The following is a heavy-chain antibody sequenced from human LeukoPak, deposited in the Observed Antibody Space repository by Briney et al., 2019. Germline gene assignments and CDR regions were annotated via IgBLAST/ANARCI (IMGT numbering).Heavy chain of an antibody. D-gene: IGHD3-22*01. V-gene: IGHV3-21*01. J-gene: IGHJ4*02. CDR3: ARLYDGSAYHADHFDY. Sequence: GGSLRLSCAASGFTFSTYAVNWVRQAPGRGLQWVSSIDPSGYTIFYADSVKGRFTISRDNAKNSLYLQMNSLRAEDTAVYYCARLYDGSAYHADHFDYWGQGTLVIVSS. CDR1: GFTFSTYA. CDR2: IDPSGYTI.